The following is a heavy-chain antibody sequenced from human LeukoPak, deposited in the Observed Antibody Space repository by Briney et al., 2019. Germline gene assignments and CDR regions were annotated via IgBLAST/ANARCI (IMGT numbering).Heavy chain of an antibody. J-gene: IGHJ4*02. CDR1: GFTFSNAG. D-gene: IGHD6-13*01. Sequence: PGGSLRLSCAASGFTFSNAGMSWVRQAPGKGLEWVGRIKSKTDGGTTDYAAPVKGRFTIAKDESKKTLYLQMNSLKTEDTAVYYCTTRFGSWYRDYWGQGTLVTVSS. CDR3: TTRFGSWYRDY. CDR2: IKSKTDGGTT. V-gene: IGHV3-15*01.